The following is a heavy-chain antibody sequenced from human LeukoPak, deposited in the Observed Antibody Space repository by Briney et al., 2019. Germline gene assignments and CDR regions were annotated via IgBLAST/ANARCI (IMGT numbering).Heavy chain of an antibody. CDR1: GGSISSYY. J-gene: IGHJ4*02. V-gene: IGHV4-59*01. CDR3: ARSDYGLYYFDY. D-gene: IGHD4-17*01. Sequence: SETLSLTCTVSGGSISSYYWSWIRQPPGKGLEWIGYIYYSGSTNYNPSLKSRVTISVDTSKNQFSLKLSSVTAADTAVYYCARSDYGLYYFDYRGQGTLVTVSS. CDR2: IYYSGST.